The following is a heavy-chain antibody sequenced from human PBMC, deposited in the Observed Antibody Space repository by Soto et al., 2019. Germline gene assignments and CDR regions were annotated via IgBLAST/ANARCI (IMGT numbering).Heavy chain of an antibody. CDR1: GGSLSSSCYY. CDR2: IYYSGST. J-gene: IGHJ4*02. CDR3: ATSAGYYDSSGYPPLDY. V-gene: IGHV4-39*01. D-gene: IGHD3-22*01. Sequence: RSETLSLTCTVSGGSLSSSCYYWGWIRQPPGKGLEWIGSIYYSGSTYCNPSLRSRVTISVDTSKNQFSLKLSSVTAADTAVYYCATSAGYYDSSGYPPLDYWGQGTLVTVSS.